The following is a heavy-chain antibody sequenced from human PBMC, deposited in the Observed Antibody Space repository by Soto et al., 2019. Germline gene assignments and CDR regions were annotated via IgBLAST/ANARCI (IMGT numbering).Heavy chain of an antibody. J-gene: IGHJ5*02. V-gene: IGHV4-31*03. CDR2: IYYSGST. D-gene: IGHD3-10*01. CDR3: ARDVRPYYYGSGSYGWFDP. Sequence: SETLSLTCTVSGGSISSGGYYWSWIRQHPGKGLEWIGYIYYSGSTYYNPSLKSRVTISVDTSKNQLSLKLSSVTAADTAVYYCARDVRPYYYGSGSYGWFDPWGQGTLVTVSS. CDR1: GGSISSGGYY.